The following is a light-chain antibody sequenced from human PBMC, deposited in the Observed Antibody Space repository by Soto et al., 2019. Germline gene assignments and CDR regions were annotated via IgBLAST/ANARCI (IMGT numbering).Light chain of an antibody. V-gene: IGKV1-5*03. Sequence: DIQMTQSPSTLSGSVGDRVTITCRASQTISSWLAWYQQKPGKAPKLLIYKASTLKSGVPSRFSGSGSGTEFTLTISRLQPDEVATYYCQHYNSYSEALGQGTKV. J-gene: IGKJ1*01. CDR1: QTISSW. CDR2: KAS. CDR3: QHYNSYSEA.